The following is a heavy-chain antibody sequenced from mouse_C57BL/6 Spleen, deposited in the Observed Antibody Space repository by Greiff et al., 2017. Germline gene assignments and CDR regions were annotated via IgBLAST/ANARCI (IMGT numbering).Heavy chain of an antibody. J-gene: IGHJ4*01. V-gene: IGHV5-6*01. D-gene: IGHD1-1*01. CDR3: ARLTTVVAYYAMDY. Sequence: VQLIESGGDLVKPGGSLKLSCAASGFTFRSYGMSWVRPTPHQKLGWVATISSGGSYTYYPDSVKGRFTISRDNAKNTLYLQMSSLKSEDTAMYYCARLTTVVAYYAMDYWGQGTSVTVSS. CDR2: ISSGGSYT. CDR1: GFTFRSYG.